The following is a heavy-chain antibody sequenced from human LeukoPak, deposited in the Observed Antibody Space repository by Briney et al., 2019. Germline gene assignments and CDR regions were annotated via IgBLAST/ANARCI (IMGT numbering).Heavy chain of an antibody. CDR1: GYTFSDYF. Sequence: ASVKVSCKASGYTFSDYFLHWVRQAPGQGLEWMGWINSNSGGTRYGQKFQGRVTLTRDTSISTAYMEVTSLTPDDTAVYYCARDGTSLMTEYDCWGQGTLVTVSS. V-gene: IGHV1-2*02. CDR2: INSNSGGT. CDR3: ARDGTSLMTEYDC. D-gene: IGHD1-1*01. J-gene: IGHJ4*02.